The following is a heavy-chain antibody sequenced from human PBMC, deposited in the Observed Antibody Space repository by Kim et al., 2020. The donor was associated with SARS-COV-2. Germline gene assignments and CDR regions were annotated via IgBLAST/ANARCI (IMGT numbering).Heavy chain of an antibody. CDR2: INHSGST. V-gene: IGHV4-34*01. Sequence: SETLSLTCAVYGGSFSGSYWSWIRQPPGKGLEWIGEINHSGSTNYNPSLKSRVTISVDTSKNQFSLKLSSVTAADTAVYYCRLSSRLLWFGGDAFDIWGQGTMVTVSS. CDR3: RLSSRLLWFGGDAFDI. D-gene: IGHD3-10*01. CDR1: GGSFSGSY. J-gene: IGHJ3*02.